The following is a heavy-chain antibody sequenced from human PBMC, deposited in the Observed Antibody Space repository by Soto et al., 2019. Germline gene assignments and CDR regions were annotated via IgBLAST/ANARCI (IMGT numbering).Heavy chain of an antibody. D-gene: IGHD3-9*01. Sequence: PGGSLRLSCAASGFTFSSYAMSWVRQAPGKGLEWVSAISGSGGSTYYADSVKGRFTISRDNSKNTLYLQMNSLRAEDTAVYYCAKVFWYDPLRYFDLSGFDYWGQGTLVTVSS. CDR2: ISGSGGST. J-gene: IGHJ4*02. CDR3: AKVFWYDPLRYFDLSGFDY. V-gene: IGHV3-23*01. CDR1: GFTFSSYA.